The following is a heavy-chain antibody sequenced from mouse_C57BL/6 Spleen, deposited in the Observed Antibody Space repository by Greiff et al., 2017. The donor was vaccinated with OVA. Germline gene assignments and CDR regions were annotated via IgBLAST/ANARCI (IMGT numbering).Heavy chain of an antibody. V-gene: IGHV2-5*01. CDR1: GFSLTSYG. Sequence: QVQLKESGPGLVQPSQSLSITCTVSGFSLTSYGVHWVRQSPGKGLEWLGVIWRGGSTDYNAAFMPRLSITKDNSKSQVFFKMNSLQADDTAIYYCAKNYGSSYPFAYWGQGTLVTVSA. CDR2: IWRGGST. D-gene: IGHD1-1*01. J-gene: IGHJ3*01. CDR3: AKNYGSSYPFAY.